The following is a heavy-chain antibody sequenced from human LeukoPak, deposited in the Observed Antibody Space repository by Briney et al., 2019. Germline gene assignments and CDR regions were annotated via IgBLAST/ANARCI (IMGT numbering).Heavy chain of an antibody. CDR3: ARGIAAAVPNWFDP. CDR2: ISSSGSNI. J-gene: IGHJ5*02. V-gene: IGHV3-11*01. Sequence: GGSLRLSCAASGFTFSNYYMSWIRQAPGKGLEWVSYISSSGSNIYYADSVKGRFTISRDNAKNSLYLQMNSLRAEETAVYYCARGIAAAVPNWFDPWGQGTLVTVSS. CDR1: GFTFSNYY. D-gene: IGHD6-13*01.